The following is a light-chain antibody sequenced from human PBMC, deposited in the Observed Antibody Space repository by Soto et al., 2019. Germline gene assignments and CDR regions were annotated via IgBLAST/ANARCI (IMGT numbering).Light chain of an antibody. J-gene: IGKJ5*01. CDR2: AAS. V-gene: IGKV1-12*01. Sequence: DIQMTQSPSSVSASVGDRVTITCRASPGISSWLAWYQQKPGKAPKLLIYAASSLQGRVPSRFSGSGSGTDFTLTINILQPEDFATYYCQQANSFPITFGQGTRLAIK. CDR3: QQANSFPIT. CDR1: PGISSW.